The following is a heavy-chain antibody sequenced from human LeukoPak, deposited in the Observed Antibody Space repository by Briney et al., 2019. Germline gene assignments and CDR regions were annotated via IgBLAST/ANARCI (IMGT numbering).Heavy chain of an antibody. CDR2: IIPIFGTA. CDR3: ATSGGEKSGYYTGGY. CDR1: GGTFSSYA. V-gene: IGHV1-69*05. Sequence: ASVKVSCKASGGTFSSYAISWVRQAPGQGLEWMGGIIPIFGTANYAQKFQGRVTITTDESTSTAYMELSSLRSEDTAVYYCATSGGEKSGYYTGGYWGQGTLVTVSS. D-gene: IGHD3-3*01. J-gene: IGHJ4*02.